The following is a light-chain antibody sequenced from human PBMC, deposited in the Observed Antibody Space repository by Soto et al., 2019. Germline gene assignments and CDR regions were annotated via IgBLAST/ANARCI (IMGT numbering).Light chain of an antibody. J-gene: IGKJ5*01. CDR2: DAS. V-gene: IGKV3-11*01. CDR1: QSVSSY. Sequence: EIVLTQSPATLSLSPGEGATLSCRASQSVSSYLAWYQQKPGQAPRLLIYDASNRATGIPARFSGGGSGTDFTLTINSLEPEDFAVYYCQQRSNWPSITFGQGTRLEIK. CDR3: QQRSNWPSIT.